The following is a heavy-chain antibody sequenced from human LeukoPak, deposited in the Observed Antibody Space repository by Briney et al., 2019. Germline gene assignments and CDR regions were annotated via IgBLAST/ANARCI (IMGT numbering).Heavy chain of an antibody. D-gene: IGHD4-17*01. J-gene: IGHJ5*02. CDR1: GGSISSSNR. CDR2: IYHSGST. CDR3: ARDRGAVTTLRYNWFDP. Sequence: PSETLSLTCTVSGGSISSSNRWSWVRQPPGKGLEWIGEIYHSGSTNYNPSLKSRVTISVDKSKSQFSLKVSSVTAADTAVYYCARDRGAVTTLRYNWFDPWGQGTLVTVSS. V-gene: IGHV4-4*02.